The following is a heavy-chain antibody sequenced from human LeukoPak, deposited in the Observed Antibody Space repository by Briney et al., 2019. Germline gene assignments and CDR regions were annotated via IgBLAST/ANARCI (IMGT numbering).Heavy chain of an antibody. V-gene: IGHV4-59*08. CDR3: AISVLDGYYYYGMDV. CDR1: GGSISSYY. J-gene: IGHJ6*02. Sequence: SETLSLTCTVSGGSISSYYWSWIRQPPGKGLEWIGYIYYSGSTNYNPSLKSRVTISVDTSKNQFSLKLSSVTAADTAVYYCAISVLDGYYYYGMDVWGQGTTVTVSS. D-gene: IGHD2-15*01. CDR2: IYYSGST.